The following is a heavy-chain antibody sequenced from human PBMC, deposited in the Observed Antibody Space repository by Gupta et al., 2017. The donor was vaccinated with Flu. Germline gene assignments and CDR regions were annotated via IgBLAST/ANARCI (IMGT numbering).Heavy chain of an antibody. Sequence: EVQLVESGGGLVQPGGPLRLSCAASGFTFSSYEMNWVRQAPGKGLEWVSYISSSGSTIYYADSVKGRFTISRDNAKNSLYLQMNRLRAEDTAVYYCARVTSSGWYADYWGQGTLVTVSS. CDR2: ISSSGSTI. D-gene: IGHD6-19*01. J-gene: IGHJ4*02. CDR1: GFTFSSYE. CDR3: ARVTSSGWYADY. V-gene: IGHV3-48*03.